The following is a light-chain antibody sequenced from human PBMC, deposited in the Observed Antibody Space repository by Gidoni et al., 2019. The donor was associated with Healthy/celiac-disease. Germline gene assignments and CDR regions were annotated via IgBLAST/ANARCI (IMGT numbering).Light chain of an antibody. CDR2: WAS. Sequence: DIVMTQSPDSRAVSLGERAIINCKSRQSVLHSSNNKNYLAWYQQKPGQPPKLLIYWASTRESGVPDRFSGSGSGTDFTLTISSLQAEDVAVYYCQQYYSTPLTFGGGTKVEIK. V-gene: IGKV4-1*01. J-gene: IGKJ4*01. CDR1: QSVLHSSNNKNY. CDR3: QQYYSTPLT.